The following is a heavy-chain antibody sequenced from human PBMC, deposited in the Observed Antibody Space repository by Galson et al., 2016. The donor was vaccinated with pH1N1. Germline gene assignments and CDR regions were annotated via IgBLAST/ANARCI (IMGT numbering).Heavy chain of an antibody. Sequence: SVKVSCKAAGGPFTTYAITWLRQAPGQGLEWMGGINPIFDTPNYAQKFQGRLTITTDESTGTAYMELGSLTSVDTAIYYCAKDGGLGGGFDPWGKGTLVTVSS. J-gene: IGHJ5*02. CDR2: INPIFDTP. D-gene: IGHD3-16*01. V-gene: IGHV1-69*05. CDR1: GGPFTTYA. CDR3: AKDGGLGGGFDP.